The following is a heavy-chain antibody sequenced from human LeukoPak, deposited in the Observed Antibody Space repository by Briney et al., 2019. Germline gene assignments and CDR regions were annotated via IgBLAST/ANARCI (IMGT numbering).Heavy chain of an antibody. V-gene: IGHV1-2*02. CDR1: GYTFTGYY. D-gene: IGHD6-19*01. CDR2: INPNSGGT. J-gene: IGHJ4*02. Sequence: ASVKVSCKASGYTFTGYYMYWVRQAPGQRLEWMGWINPNSGGTNYAQKFQGRVTMTRDTSISTAYMELSRLRSDDTAVYYCARDFVVAGTDGVDYWGQGTLVTVSS. CDR3: ARDFVVAGTDGVDY.